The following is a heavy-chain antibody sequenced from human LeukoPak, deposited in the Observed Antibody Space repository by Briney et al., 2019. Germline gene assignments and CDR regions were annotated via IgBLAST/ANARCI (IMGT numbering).Heavy chain of an antibody. CDR3: AKVLVGTTCFGY. CDR2: ISGSGGST. D-gene: IGHD1-7*01. J-gene: IGHJ4*02. V-gene: IGHV3-23*01. Sequence: GGTLRLSCAASGFTFSSHGMSWVRQAPGKGLEWVSAISGSGGSTYYADSVKGRFTMSRDNSKNTLYLQMNSLRAEDTAVYYCAKVLVGTTCFGYWGQGTLVTVSS. CDR1: GFTFSSHG.